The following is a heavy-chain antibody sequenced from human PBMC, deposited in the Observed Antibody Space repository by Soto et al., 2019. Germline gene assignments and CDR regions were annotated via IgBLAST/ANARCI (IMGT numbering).Heavy chain of an antibody. CDR2: ISAYNANT. D-gene: IGHD6-13*01. CDR3: ARDSGIGEPEYFQH. V-gene: IGHV1-18*01. CDR1: GYTFTTYG. Sequence: QVQLVQSGAEVKKPGASVKVSCKTSGYTFTTYGISWVRQAPGQGLEWMGWISAYNANTNYAQKLQGRVTMTTDTSTSTAYREVRSLRSDDTAVYYCARDSGIGEPEYFQHWGQGTLVTVSS. J-gene: IGHJ1*01.